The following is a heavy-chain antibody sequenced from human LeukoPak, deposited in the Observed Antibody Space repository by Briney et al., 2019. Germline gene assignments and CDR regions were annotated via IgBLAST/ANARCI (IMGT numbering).Heavy chain of an antibody. J-gene: IGHJ5*02. CDR3: ARNPITLVRGGNWFDP. V-gene: IGHV4-59*01. Sequence: PSETLSLTCTVSGGSISSYHWSWIRQPPGKGLEWIGYIYYSGSTTYNPSLKSRVTISIDTSKNHFSLKLSSVTAADTAVYYCARNPITLVRGGNWFDPWGQGTLVTVSS. CDR1: GGSISSYH. D-gene: IGHD3-10*01. CDR2: IYYSGST.